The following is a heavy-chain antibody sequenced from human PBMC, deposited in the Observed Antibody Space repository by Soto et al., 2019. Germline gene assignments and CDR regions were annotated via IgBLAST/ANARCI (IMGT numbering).Heavy chain of an antibody. J-gene: IGHJ2*01. Sequence: EVQMVESGGGLVQPGGSLRLSCAASGFTFSDHYMDWVRQAPGKGLEWVGRTRNKANSYTTEYAASVKGRFTISRDDSKNSLYLQMNSLKTEDTAVYYCARDRVGATGDWYFDLWGRGTLVTVSS. V-gene: IGHV3-72*01. D-gene: IGHD1-1*01. CDR2: TRNKANSYTT. CDR1: GFTFSDHY. CDR3: ARDRVGATGDWYFDL.